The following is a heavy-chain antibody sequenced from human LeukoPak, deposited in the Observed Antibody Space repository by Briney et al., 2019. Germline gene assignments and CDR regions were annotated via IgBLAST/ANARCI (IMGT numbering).Heavy chain of an antibody. CDR1: GCSISSYY. CDR2: IYTTGST. J-gene: IGHJ4*02. Sequence: PSETLSLTCTGSGCSISSYYWIWIRQPAGKGLEWIGRIYTTGSTNYNPSLNSRVTMSVDTSTNQFSLKLSSVPAADTAAYYCARQIALAGKAGFDYWGQGTLVTVSS. V-gene: IGHV4-4*07. D-gene: IGHD6-19*01. CDR3: ARQIALAGKAGFDY.